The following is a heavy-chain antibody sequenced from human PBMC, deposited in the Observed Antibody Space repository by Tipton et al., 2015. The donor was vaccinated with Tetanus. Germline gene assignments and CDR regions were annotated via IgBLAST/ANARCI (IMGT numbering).Heavy chain of an antibody. J-gene: IGHJ4*02. Sequence: TLSLTCTVSGGLITTGGYSWGWIRQPPGQGLEWLGHIYQTDSTYYNPSVRSRLTLSLQRSKNQVSLKLNSITAADTAVYYCVRGRGLGAYSFGFEYWGQGALVTVSS. V-gene: IGHV4-30-2*01. CDR3: VRGRGLGAYSFGFEY. D-gene: IGHD5-12*01. CDR2: IYQTDST. CDR1: GGLITTGGYS.